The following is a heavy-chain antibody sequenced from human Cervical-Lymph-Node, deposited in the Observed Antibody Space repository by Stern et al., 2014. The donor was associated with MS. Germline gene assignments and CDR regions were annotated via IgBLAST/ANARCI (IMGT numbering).Heavy chain of an antibody. V-gene: IGHV3-30*18. CDR3: AKDSKCRGGSCLRGSWFDP. J-gene: IGHJ5*02. Sequence: VQLLEPGGGVVQPGRSLRLSCAASGFTFNNHAMHWVRQAPGKGLEWVAVISYDGSVTYYGDYVKGRFTISRDNSQNTLYLHIHSLRVEDTAVYYCAKDSKCRGGSCLRGSWFDPWGQGTLVTVSS. CDR2: ISYDGSVT. CDR1: GFTFNNHA. D-gene: IGHD2-15*01.